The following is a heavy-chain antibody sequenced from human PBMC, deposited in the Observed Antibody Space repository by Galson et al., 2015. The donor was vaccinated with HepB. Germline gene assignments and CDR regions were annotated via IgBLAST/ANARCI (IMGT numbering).Heavy chain of an antibody. J-gene: IGHJ3*02. Sequence: CAISGDSVSSNSVAWSWIRQSPSRGLEWPGTTYFRSKWYLDYSVSMKSRIIITPDTSKNQFSLQLNFVTPEDTAVYYCVRGQSRTYNIWGQGTMVTVSS. CDR3: VRGQSRTYNI. D-gene: IGHD3-16*01. V-gene: IGHV6-1*01. CDR2: TYFRSKWYL. CDR1: GDSVSSNSVA.